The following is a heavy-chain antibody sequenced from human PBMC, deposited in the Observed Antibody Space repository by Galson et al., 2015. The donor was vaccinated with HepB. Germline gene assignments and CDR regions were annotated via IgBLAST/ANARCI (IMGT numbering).Heavy chain of an antibody. J-gene: IGHJ4*02. CDR3: ARGVLLEYYYDSSGVDYFDY. D-gene: IGHD3-22*01. V-gene: IGHV1-18*01. CDR2: ISAYNGNT. Sequence: SVKVSCKASGYTFTSYGISWVRQAPGQGLEWMGWISAYNGNTNYAQKLQGRVTMTTDTSTSTAYMELRSLRSDDTAVYYCARGVLLEYYYDSSGVDYFDYWGQGTLVTVSS. CDR1: GYTFTSYG.